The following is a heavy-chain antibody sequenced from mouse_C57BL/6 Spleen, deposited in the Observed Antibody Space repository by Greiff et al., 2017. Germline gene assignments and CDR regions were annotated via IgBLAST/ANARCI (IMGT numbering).Heavy chain of an antibody. CDR1: GYAFSSSW. Sequence: VQLVESGPELVKPGASVKISCKASGYAFSSSWMNWVKQRPGKGLEWIGRIYPGDGDTNYNGKFKGKATLTADKSSSTAYMQLSSLTSEDSAVYFCANYYSNYDYAMDYWGQGTSVTVSS. CDR2: IYPGDGDT. V-gene: IGHV1-82*01. J-gene: IGHJ4*01. D-gene: IGHD2-5*01. CDR3: ANYYSNYDYAMDY.